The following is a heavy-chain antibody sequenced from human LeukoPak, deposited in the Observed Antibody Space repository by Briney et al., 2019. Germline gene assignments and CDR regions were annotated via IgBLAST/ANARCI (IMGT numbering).Heavy chain of an antibody. CDR2: ISAYNGNT. J-gene: IGHJ4*02. D-gene: IGHD1-26*01. CDR3: ARDSLGSYSSPDN. Sequence: APVKVFCKAFGYTFSSFGITWGGQAPGQGLEWMGWISAYNGNTNYAQKVQGRVTMTTDTSTSTAYMEVRSLRSDDTAVYYCARDSLGSYSSPDNWGQGTLVTVSS. V-gene: IGHV1-18*01. CDR1: GYTFSSFG.